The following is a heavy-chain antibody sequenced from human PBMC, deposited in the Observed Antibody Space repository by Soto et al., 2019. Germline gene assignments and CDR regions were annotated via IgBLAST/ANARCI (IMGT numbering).Heavy chain of an antibody. CDR1: GFTFSSYS. J-gene: IGHJ3*02. Sequence: GGSLRLSCAASGFTFSSYSMNWVRQAPGKGLEWVSSISSSSSYIYYADSVKGRFTISRDNAKNSLYLQMNSLRAEDTAVYYCARAREQLAYDAFDIWGQGTMVTVSS. V-gene: IGHV3-21*01. CDR2: ISSSSSYI. CDR3: ARAREQLAYDAFDI. D-gene: IGHD6-6*01.